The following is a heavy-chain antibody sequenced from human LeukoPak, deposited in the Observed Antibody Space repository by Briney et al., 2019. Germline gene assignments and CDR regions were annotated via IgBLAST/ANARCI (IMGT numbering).Heavy chain of an antibody. CDR1: GFTFGDYT. V-gene: IGHV3-49*04. D-gene: IGHD3-22*01. Sequence: GGSLRLSCTASGFTFGDYTMNWVRQAPGKGLEWVGFIRSKAYGGTTEYAASVKGRFTISRDDSKTIAYLQMNSLKTEDTALYYRTRDRSGYYYNWFDPWGQGTLVTVSS. CDR3: TRDRSGYYYNWFDP. CDR2: IRSKAYGGTT. J-gene: IGHJ5*02.